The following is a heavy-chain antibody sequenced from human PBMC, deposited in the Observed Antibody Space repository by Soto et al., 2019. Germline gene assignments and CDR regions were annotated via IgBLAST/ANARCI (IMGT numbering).Heavy chain of an antibody. Sequence: QVQLVESGGGLVKPGGSLRLSCAASEFTFSDYYMSWIRQAPGKGLEWVSYISSSGSIINYADSVKGRFTISRDNAKNSLYLQMQSLRAGDTAVYYCAREVTLWSGSLVEPGYNYYMDVWGKGTTVTVSS. CDR1: EFTFSDYY. CDR2: ISSSGSII. CDR3: AREVTLWSGSLVEPGYNYYMDV. V-gene: IGHV3-11*01. J-gene: IGHJ6*03. D-gene: IGHD3-3*01.